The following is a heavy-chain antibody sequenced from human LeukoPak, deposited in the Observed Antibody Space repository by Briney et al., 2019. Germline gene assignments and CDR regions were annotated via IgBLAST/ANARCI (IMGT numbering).Heavy chain of an antibody. J-gene: IGHJ4*02. Sequence: PGGSLRLSCEASGLTFSSYSMNWVRQAPGKGLEWVSSISSSTTYIYYADSVKGRFTISRDNAKNSLYLQMNSLRAEDTAVYFCARGRGSSYSHYYFDYWGQGTPVTVSS. D-gene: IGHD2-2*01. CDR1: GLTFSSYS. CDR3: ARGRGSSYSHYYFDY. CDR2: ISSSTTYI. V-gene: IGHV3-21*01.